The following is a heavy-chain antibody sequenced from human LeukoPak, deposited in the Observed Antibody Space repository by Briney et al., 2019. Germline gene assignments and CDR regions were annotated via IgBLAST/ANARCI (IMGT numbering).Heavy chain of an antibody. Sequence: GGSLRLSCAASGFTFSTFAMIWVRQPPGKGLEWVSSIFPSGGEIHYADSVRGRFTIYRDNSKNTLHLQMNSLRDDDTAIYYCARAGTGLLWFGELSDYWGQGTLVTVPS. CDR2: IFPSGGEI. CDR3: ARAGTGLLWFGELSDY. J-gene: IGHJ4*02. V-gene: IGHV3-23*01. D-gene: IGHD3-10*01. CDR1: GFTFSTFA.